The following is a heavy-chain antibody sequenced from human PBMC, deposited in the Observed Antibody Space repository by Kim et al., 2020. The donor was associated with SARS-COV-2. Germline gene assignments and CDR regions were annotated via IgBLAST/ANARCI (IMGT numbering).Heavy chain of an antibody. D-gene: IGHD4-17*01. J-gene: IGHJ4*02. CDR1: GLTLNGFG. Sequence: GGSLRLSCVASGLTLNGFGMNWVRQAPGKGLEWVAVMYYYGGNKNYPDSVKGRFIISRDDSKNTVYLQMNNLRPEDTAVYYCVKRHRDYMYFDQWGQGTRLSVSS. CDR3: VKRHRDYMYFDQ. V-gene: IGHV3-30*18. CDR2: MYYYGGNK.